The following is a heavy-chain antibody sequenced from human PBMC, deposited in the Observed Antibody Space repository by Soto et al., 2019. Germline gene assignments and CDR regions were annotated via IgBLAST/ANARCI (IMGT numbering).Heavy chain of an antibody. CDR1: GFSLSTGGVG. J-gene: IGHJ6*02. D-gene: IGHD2-21*02. V-gene: IGHV2-5*02. CDR3: AHSRCGGDCLQSYSSHYYYGMDV. CDR2: IYWEDDK. Sequence: QITLKESGPSLVKLTQTLTLTCTFSGFSLSTGGVGVGWIRQPPGKALEWLALIYWEDDKRYSPSLRSRLTVNKDTYKNQVVLTMPNMDPVDTATYYCAHSRCGGDCLQSYSSHYYYGMDVWGQGTTVTVSS.